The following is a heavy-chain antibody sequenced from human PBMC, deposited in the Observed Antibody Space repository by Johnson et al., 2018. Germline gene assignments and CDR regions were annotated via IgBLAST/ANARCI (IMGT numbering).Heavy chain of an antibody. V-gene: IGHV3-7*01. J-gene: IGHJ3*02. CDR3: TAEWDGFDM. CDR1: GFTFSKYW. CDR2: IKQDGRDK. Sequence: VQLVQSGGGLVQPGGSLRLSCVVSGFTFSKYWMSWVRQAPGKGLEWVANIKQDGRDKGYVDSVKGRFIISRDNATNSVYMHMSKLRVEDQAVCYCTAEWDGFDMWGQGTLVTVSS.